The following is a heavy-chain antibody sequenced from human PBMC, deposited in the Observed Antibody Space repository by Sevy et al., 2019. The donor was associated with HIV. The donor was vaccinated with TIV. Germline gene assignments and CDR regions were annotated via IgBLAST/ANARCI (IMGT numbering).Heavy chain of an antibody. CDR1: GYTFSSYG. J-gene: IGHJ4*02. V-gene: IGHV1-18*01. CDR3: ARDRCHLLEGVLIDS. CDR2: ISAYNGHT. Sequence: ASVKVSCKGSGYTFSSYGVAWLRQAPGQGLAWMGWISAYNGHTNLAQKLQGRVTLTTDTSTSTAYMELRSLTSDDSAAYYCARDRCHLLEGVLIDSWGQGTLVTVSS. D-gene: IGHD3-3*01.